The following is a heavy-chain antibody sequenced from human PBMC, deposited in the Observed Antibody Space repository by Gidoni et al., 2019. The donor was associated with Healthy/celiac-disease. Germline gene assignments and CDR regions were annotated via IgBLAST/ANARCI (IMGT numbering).Heavy chain of an antibody. V-gene: IGHV4-59*01. CDR2: IYYSGST. J-gene: IGHJ4*02. D-gene: IGHD3-10*01. Sequence: QVQLQESGPGLVKPSETLSLTCTVSGGSISSYYWSWIRQPPGKGLEWIGYIYYSGSTNYNPSLKSRVTISVDTSKNQFSLKLSSVTAADTAVYYCARGYGSGRKYFDYWGQGTLVTVSS. CDR3: ARGYGSGRKYFDY. CDR1: GGSISSYY.